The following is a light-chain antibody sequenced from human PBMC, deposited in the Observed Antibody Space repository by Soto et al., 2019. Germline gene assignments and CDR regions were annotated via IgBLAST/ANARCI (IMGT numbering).Light chain of an antibody. CDR2: DAS. Sequence: EVVVTQSPATLSVSPGERLTLSWRASESVGRHLAWYHQKHGQAPKLLIFDASTRDTGVPARFSGSGSGTEFTLTISSLQSEDIQVYFCQQYNNWPPNFGQGTRLEIK. J-gene: IGKJ5*01. CDR3: QQYNNWPPN. CDR1: ESVGRH. V-gene: IGKV3-15*01.